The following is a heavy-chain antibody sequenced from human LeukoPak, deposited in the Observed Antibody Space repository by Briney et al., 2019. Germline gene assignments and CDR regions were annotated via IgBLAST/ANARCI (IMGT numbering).Heavy chain of an antibody. CDR3: ARETPYSSSWRPFDH. CDR1: GFTFSSYA. J-gene: IGHJ4*02. CDR2: ISYDGSNK. D-gene: IGHD6-13*01. Sequence: GGSLRLSCAASGFTFSSYAMHWVRQAPGKGLEWVAVISYDGSNKYYADSVKGRFTISRDNAKNSLYLQMDSLRAEDTAVYYCARETPYSSSWRPFDHWGQGTLVSVSS. V-gene: IGHV3-30-3*01.